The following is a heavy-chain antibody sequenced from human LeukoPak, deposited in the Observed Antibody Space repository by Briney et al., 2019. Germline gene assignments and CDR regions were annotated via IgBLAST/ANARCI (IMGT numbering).Heavy chain of an antibody. CDR2: IYYSGST. J-gene: IGHJ6*02. CDR1: GGSISSGGYY. Sequence: PSETLSLTCTVSGGSISSGGYYWSWIRQHPGKGLEWIGYIYYSGSTYYNPSLKSRVTISVDTSKNQFSLKLSSVTAADTAVYYCARERIGSGYNGYYYYYGMDVWGQGTTVTVSS. CDR3: ARERIGSGYNGYYYYYGMDV. V-gene: IGHV4-31*03. D-gene: IGHD5-12*01.